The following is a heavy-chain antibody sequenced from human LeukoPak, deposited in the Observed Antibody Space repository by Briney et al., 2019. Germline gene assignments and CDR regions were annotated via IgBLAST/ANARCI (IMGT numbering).Heavy chain of an antibody. D-gene: IGHD3-22*01. V-gene: IGHV4-39*07. Sequence: PSETLSLTCAVSGGSLITANFFWGWIRQPPGKGLEWIGSVYYSGKTYYNPSLKSRVSISVDTSKNQFSLKLSSVTAADTAVYYCARGDYDSSEWGQGTLVTVSS. CDR3: ARGDYDSSE. CDR1: GGSLITANFF. CDR2: VYYSGKT. J-gene: IGHJ4*02.